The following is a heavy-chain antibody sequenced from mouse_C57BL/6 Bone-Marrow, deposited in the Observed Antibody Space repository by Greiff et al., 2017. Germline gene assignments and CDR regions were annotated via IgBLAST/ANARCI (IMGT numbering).Heavy chain of an antibody. Sequence: VQLKESGAELARPGASVKLSCKASGYTFTSYGISWVKQRTGQGLEWIGEIYPRSGNTYYNEKFKGKATLTAGKSSSTAYMELRSLTSEDSAVYFCARDGYSFLFDYWGQGTTLTVSS. J-gene: IGHJ2*01. CDR3: ARDGYSFLFDY. V-gene: IGHV1-81*01. CDR2: IYPRSGNT. CDR1: GYTFTSYG. D-gene: IGHD2-3*01.